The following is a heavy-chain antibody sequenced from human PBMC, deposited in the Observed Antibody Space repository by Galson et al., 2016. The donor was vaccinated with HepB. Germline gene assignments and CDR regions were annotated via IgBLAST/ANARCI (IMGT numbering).Heavy chain of an antibody. D-gene: IGHD6-13*01. J-gene: IGHJ4*01. CDR3: ASEDSTIAAASFDY. V-gene: IGHV3-33*01. CDR2: IWYAGSNK. CDR1: GFTFSSYG. Sequence: SLRLSCAASGFTFSSYGMHWVRQAPGKGLEWVALIWYAGSNKYYADSVKGRFTISRDNSKTKLSLQMNSLRGEDTAVFYCASEDSTIAAASFDYWGQGTLVTVSS.